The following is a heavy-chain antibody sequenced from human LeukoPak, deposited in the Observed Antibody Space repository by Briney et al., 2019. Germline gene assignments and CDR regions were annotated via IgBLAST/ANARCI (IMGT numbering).Heavy chain of an antibody. D-gene: IGHD6-6*01. CDR3: ARGYSSSSRRFDY. V-gene: IGHV4-39*07. J-gene: IGHJ4*02. CDR1: GGSISSSSYY. CDR2: IYYSGST. Sequence: SETLSLTCTVSGGSISSSSYYWGWIRQPPGKGLEWIGSIYYSGSTNYNPSLKSRVTISVDTSKNQFSLKLSSVTAADTAVYYCARGYSSSSRRFDYWGQGTLVTVSS.